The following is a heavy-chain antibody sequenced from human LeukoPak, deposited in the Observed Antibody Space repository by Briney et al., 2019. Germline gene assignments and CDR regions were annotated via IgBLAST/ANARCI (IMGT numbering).Heavy chain of an antibody. J-gene: IGHJ5*02. CDR3: ARDYGDYIRERGWFDP. Sequence: ASVKVSCKASGGTFSSYGISWVRQAAGQGLEWMGRIIPILGKANYAQKLQGRVTITAAKSTSTAYMELSSLRSEDTAVYYCARDYGDYIRERGWFDPWGQGTLVTVSS. CDR1: GGTFSSYG. D-gene: IGHD4-17*01. CDR2: IIPILGKA. V-gene: IGHV1-69*04.